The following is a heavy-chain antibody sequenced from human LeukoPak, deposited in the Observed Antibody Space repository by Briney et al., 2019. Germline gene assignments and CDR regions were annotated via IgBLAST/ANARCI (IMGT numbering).Heavy chain of an antibody. D-gene: IGHD2-21*02. J-gene: IGHJ4*02. CDR2: IYTGGGR. Sequence: VIYTGGGRYYADSVRGRFTISRDTSKNMVFLQMNRLRVEDTAVYYCAKGSRGSCRGAYCYSFDNWGQGAVVTVSS. CDR3: AKGSRGSCRGAYCYSFDN. V-gene: IGHV3-53*01.